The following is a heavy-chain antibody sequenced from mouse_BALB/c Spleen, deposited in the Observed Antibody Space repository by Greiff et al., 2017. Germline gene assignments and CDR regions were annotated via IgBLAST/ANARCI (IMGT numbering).Heavy chain of an antibody. CDR1: SYTFTDYA. D-gene: IGHD2-3*01. Sequence: QVQLQQSGPELVRPGVSVKISCKGSSYTFTDYAMHWVKQSHAKSLEWIGVISTYYGNTNYNQKFKGKATMTVDKSSSTAYMELARLTSEDSAVYYCARGGYDGYYMDYWGQGTTLTVSS. J-gene: IGHJ2*01. V-gene: IGHV1-67*01. CDR2: ISTYYGNT. CDR3: ARGGYDGYYMDY.